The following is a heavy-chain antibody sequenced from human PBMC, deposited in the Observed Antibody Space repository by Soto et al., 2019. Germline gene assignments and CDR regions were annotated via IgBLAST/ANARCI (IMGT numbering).Heavy chain of an antibody. CDR2: ISGSGGST. D-gene: IGHD3-22*01. J-gene: IGHJ6*01. Sequence: GGSLRLSCAASGFTFSSYAMSWVRQAPWKGLEWVSAISGSGGSTYYADSVKGRFTISRDNSKNTLYLQMNSLRAEDTAVYYCAKAGDDISVYYSAGYHHYGMAVWGQGTTVTV. CDR3: AKAGDDISVYYSAGYHHYGMAV. CDR1: GFTFSSYA. V-gene: IGHV3-23*01.